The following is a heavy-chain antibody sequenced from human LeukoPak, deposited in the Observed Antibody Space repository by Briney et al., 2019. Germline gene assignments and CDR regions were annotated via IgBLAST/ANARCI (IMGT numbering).Heavy chain of an antibody. CDR2: IYYSGNT. V-gene: IGHV4-61*08. D-gene: IGHD6-13*01. Sequence: PSETLSLTCSVSGGSLSSGGYYWSWVRHPPGKGLEWIGYIYYSGNTNYNPSLKSRVTISVDTSKNQLSLKLTSVTAADTAVYYCARGEYGSSWYDYWGQGTLVTVSS. CDR1: GGSLSSGGYY. J-gene: IGHJ4*02. CDR3: ARGEYGSSWYDY.